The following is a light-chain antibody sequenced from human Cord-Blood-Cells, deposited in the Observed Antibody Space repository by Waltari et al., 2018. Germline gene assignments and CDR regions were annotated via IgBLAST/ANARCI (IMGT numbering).Light chain of an antibody. CDR2: WAS. J-gene: IGKJ3*01. CDR3: QQYYSTPRG. Sequence: DIVMTQSPDSLAVSLGERATINRKSSQSVLYSSNNKNYLAWYQQKPGQPPKLLIYWASTRESGVPDRFSGSGSGTDFTLTISSLQAEDVAVYYCQQYYSTPRGFGPGTKVDIK. CDR1: QSVLYSSNNKNY. V-gene: IGKV4-1*01.